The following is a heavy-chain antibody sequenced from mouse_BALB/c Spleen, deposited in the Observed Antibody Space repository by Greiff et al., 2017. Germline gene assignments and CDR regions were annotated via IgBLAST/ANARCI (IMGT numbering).Heavy chain of an antibody. CDR3: ARVGSYGNYEADY. Sequence: EVKLMESGPGLVKPSQSLSLTCSVTGYSITSGYYWNWIRQFPGNKLEWMGYISYDGSNNYNPSLKNRISITRDTSKNQFFLKLNSVTTEDTATYYCARVGSYGNYEADYWGQGTSVTVSS. V-gene: IGHV3-6*02. D-gene: IGHD2-1*01. CDR2: ISYDGSN. J-gene: IGHJ4*01. CDR1: GYSITSGYY.